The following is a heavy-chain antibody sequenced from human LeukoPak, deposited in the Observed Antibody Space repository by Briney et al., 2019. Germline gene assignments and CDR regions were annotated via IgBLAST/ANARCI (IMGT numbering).Heavy chain of an antibody. J-gene: IGHJ6*02. CDR3: AREVVVPAAILNYYYGMDV. D-gene: IGHD2-2*01. CDR1: GGSISSGGYY. CDR2: IYYSGST. V-gene: IGHV4-31*03. Sequence: SETLSLTCTVSGGSISSGGYYWSWIRQHPGKGLEWIGYIYYSGSTYYNPSLKSRVTISVDTSKNQFSLKLSSVTAADTAAYYCAREVVVPAAILNYYYGMDVWGQGTTVTVSS.